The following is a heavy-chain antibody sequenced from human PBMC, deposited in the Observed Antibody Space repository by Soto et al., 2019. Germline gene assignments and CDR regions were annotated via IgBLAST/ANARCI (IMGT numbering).Heavy chain of an antibody. CDR2: INPNSGGT. Sequence: APVKVSCKASGYTFTGYYMHWVRQAPGQGLEWMGWINPNSGGTNYAQKFQCWVTMTRDTSISTAYMELSRLRSDDTAVYYCARDITIFGVVPAAHGMDVWGQGTTVTVSS. V-gene: IGHV1-2*04. J-gene: IGHJ6*02. CDR1: GYTFTGYY. D-gene: IGHD3-3*01. CDR3: ARDITIFGVVPAAHGMDV.